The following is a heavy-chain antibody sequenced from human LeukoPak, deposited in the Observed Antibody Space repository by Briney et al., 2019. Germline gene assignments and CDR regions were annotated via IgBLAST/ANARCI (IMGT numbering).Heavy chain of an antibody. Sequence: PGGSLRLSCAASGFTFSSYGMHWLRQAPGKELEWVASTKPDGSEKYYLDSVKGRFTISGDNARDSLYLQMNSLRDDDTSVYFCARDASALYWGRGTLVTVSS. J-gene: IGHJ4*02. D-gene: IGHD6-19*01. V-gene: IGHV3-7*01. CDR3: ARDASALY. CDR1: GFTFSSYG. CDR2: TKPDGSEK.